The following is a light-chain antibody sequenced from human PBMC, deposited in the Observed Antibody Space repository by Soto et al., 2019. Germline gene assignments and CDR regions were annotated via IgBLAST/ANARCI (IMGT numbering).Light chain of an antibody. Sequence: EIVMTQSPATLSVSPGERATLSCRASQSVSSNLAWYQQKPGQAPRLLIYDASTRATGIPARFSGSGSGTEFTLTISSLQSEDFAVYYCQQYYDWPITFGQGTRLDTK. CDR1: QSVSSN. CDR2: DAS. J-gene: IGKJ5*01. V-gene: IGKV3-15*01. CDR3: QQYYDWPIT.